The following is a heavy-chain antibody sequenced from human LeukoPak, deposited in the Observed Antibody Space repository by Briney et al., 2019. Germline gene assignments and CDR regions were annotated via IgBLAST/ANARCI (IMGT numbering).Heavy chain of an antibody. CDR3: ARDGLEDVRHSSNWLVRYNYYGMDV. J-gene: IGHJ6*02. D-gene: IGHD3-16*01. CDR1: GYTFSTYG. CDR2: ISGYNGNR. Sequence: ASVKVSCKASGYTFSTYGISWVRQAPGQGLEWIGWISGYNGNRKYVQELQDRITLTRDTSTTTVYMELTSLRSDDTAVYYCARDGLEDVRHSSNWLVRYNYYGMDVWGQGTTVTVTS. V-gene: IGHV1-18*01.